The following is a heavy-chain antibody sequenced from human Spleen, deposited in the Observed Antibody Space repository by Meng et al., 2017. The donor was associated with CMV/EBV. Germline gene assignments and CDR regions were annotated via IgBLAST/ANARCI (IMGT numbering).Heavy chain of an antibody. Sequence: FTFTGYYVHWVRQAPGQGLEWMGWINPNSGGTNYAQKFQGRVTMTKDTSISTAYMELSNLTSDDTAVYYCARDGAAAGTDGVWFDPWGQGTLVTVSS. D-gene: IGHD6-13*01. V-gene: IGHV1-2*02. CDR3: ARDGAAAGTDGVWFDP. CDR1: FTFTGYY. J-gene: IGHJ5*02. CDR2: INPNSGGT.